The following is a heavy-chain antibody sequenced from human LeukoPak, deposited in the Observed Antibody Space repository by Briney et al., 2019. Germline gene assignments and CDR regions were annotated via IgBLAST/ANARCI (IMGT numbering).Heavy chain of an antibody. CDR3: ARDHDFALDY. Sequence: PGGSLRLSCAASGFTFSSYGMHWVRQAPGKGLEWVAVISYDGSNKGYADSVKGRFTLSRDNSKNTLYLHMSSLRDEDTAVYYCARDHDFALDYWGQGTLVTVSS. CDR2: ISYDGSNK. CDR1: GFTFSSYG. D-gene: IGHD1-1*01. V-gene: IGHV3-30*03. J-gene: IGHJ4*02.